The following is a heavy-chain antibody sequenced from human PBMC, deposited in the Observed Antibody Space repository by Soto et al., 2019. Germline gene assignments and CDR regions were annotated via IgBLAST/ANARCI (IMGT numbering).Heavy chain of an antibody. CDR1: GFSFSDYY. CDR3: ARDTGGSYDY. Sequence: EVQLVESGGGLVQPGGSLRLSCAASGFSFSDYYMDWVRQVPGKGLEWVGRTRNKANSYSAEYAPPVKGRFTITRHDLEDSMYLQMNNLKTEDTALYYCARDTGGSYDYWGQGALFTVSS. CDR2: TRNKANSYSA. J-gene: IGHJ4*02. V-gene: IGHV3-72*01. D-gene: IGHD1-26*01.